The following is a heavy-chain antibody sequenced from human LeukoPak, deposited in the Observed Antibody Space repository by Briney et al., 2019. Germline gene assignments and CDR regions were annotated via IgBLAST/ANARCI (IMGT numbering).Heavy chain of an antibody. CDR3: AITYSSGYYYYGMDV. CDR2: ISYDGSNK. CDR1: GFTFSSYA. V-gene: IGHV3-30*04. Sequence: PGRSLRLSCAASGFTFSSYAMHWVRQAPGKGLEWVAVISYDGSNKYYADSVKGRFTISRDNSKNTLYLQMNSLRAEDTAVYYCAITYSSGYYYYGMDVWGKGTTVTVSS. D-gene: IGHD6-25*01. J-gene: IGHJ6*04.